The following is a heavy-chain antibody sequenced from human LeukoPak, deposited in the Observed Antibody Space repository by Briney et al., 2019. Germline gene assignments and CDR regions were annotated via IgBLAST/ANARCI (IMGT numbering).Heavy chain of an antibody. V-gene: IGHV3-21*01. Sequence: AGGSLRLSCAASGFTCSSYSMNWVGQAPGKGLEGVFSISSSSSYISYADSVQGRFTISSDNATHSLYLQMNSLRAEATAVYSCARDTHGPDYGDYWGQGTLVTVSS. CDR3: ARDTHGPDYGDY. J-gene: IGHJ4*02. CDR2: ISSSSSYI. CDR1: GFTCSSYS.